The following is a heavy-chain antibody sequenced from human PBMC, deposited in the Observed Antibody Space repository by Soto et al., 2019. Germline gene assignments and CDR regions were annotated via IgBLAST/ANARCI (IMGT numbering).Heavy chain of an antibody. D-gene: IGHD3-3*01. Sequence: QLQLQESGPGLVKPSETLSLTCTVSGGSISSSNYYWGWIRQPPGKGLEWIGSIYYAGSTYFNPSLKSRVTISLDTSKNQFSLKLSSVTATDTAVYYCARQFRYDFWSGYHGKDLDYWGQGTLVTVSS. V-gene: IGHV4-39*01. CDR2: IYYAGST. CDR3: ARQFRYDFWSGYHGKDLDY. CDR1: GGSISSSNYY. J-gene: IGHJ4*02.